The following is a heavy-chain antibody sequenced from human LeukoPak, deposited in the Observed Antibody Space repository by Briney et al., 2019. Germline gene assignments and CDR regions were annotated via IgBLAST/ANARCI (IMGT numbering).Heavy chain of an antibody. CDR1: GVSISSYS. J-gene: IGHJ4*02. V-gene: IGHV4-4*07. Sequence: SETLSLTCTVSGVSISSYSWSWIRQPAGKGLDWIGRIYTSGSTNYNPSLKSRVTMSVDTSKNQFSLKLTSVTAADTAVYYCARTDYGGNLVPDYWGQGTLVTVSS. CDR2: IYTSGST. CDR3: ARTDYGGNLVPDY. D-gene: IGHD4-23*01.